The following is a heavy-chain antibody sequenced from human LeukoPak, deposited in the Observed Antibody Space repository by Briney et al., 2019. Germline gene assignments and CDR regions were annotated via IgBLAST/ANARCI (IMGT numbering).Heavy chain of an antibody. Sequence: SETLSLTCAVYGGSFSGYYWSWIRQPPGKGLEWIGEINHSGSTNYNPSLKSRVTISVDTSKNQFSLKLSSVTAADTAVYYCASGSTTGGNPSSDYWGQGTLVTVSS. CDR1: GGSFSGYY. D-gene: IGHD4-23*01. V-gene: IGHV4-34*01. J-gene: IGHJ4*02. CDR3: ASGSTTGGNPSSDY. CDR2: INHSGST.